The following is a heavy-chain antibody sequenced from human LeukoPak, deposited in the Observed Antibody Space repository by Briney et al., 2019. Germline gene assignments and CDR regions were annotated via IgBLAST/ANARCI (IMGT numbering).Heavy chain of an antibody. CDR1: GFTFSSYW. CDR3: AREMVGFGELLRPGFDY. D-gene: IGHD3-10*01. J-gene: IGHJ4*02. CDR2: IKQDGSDK. V-gene: IGHV3-7*01. Sequence: GGSLRLSCAASGFTFSSYWMSWVRQAPGKGLEWVANIKQDGSDKYYVDSVKGRFTISRDNAKNSLYLQMNSLRAEDTAVYYCAREMVGFGELLRPGFDYWGQGTLVTVSS.